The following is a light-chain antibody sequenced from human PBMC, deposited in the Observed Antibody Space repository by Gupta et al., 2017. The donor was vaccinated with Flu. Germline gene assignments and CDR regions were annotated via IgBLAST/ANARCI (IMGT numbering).Light chain of an antibody. V-gene: IGKV3-15*01. CDR2: DAS. CDR3: QQYDDWPS. J-gene: IGKJ4*01. CDR1: QSVSGN. Sequence: SPATLSVSPGERASLSCRASQSVSGNLAWYQQKPGQAPRLLIYDASTRATGIPARFTGSGSGTEFTLNIRSRQSEDYALYILQQYDDWPSFGGGTTVGIK.